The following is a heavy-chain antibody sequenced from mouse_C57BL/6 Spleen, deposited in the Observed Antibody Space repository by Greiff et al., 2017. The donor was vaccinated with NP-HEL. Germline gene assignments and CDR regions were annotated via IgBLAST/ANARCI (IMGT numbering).Heavy chain of an antibody. J-gene: IGHJ1*03. CDR2: INPNNGGT. D-gene: IGHD1-1*01. V-gene: IGHV1-26*01. CDR3: ARYPSHYYGSSYGYFDV. Sequence: VQLQQSGPELVKPGASVKISCKASGYTFTDYYMNWVKQSHGKSLEWIGDINPNNGGTSYNQKFKGKATLTVDKSSSTAYMELRSLTSEDSAVYYCARYPSHYYGSSYGYFDVWGTGTTVTVSS. CDR1: GYTFTDYY.